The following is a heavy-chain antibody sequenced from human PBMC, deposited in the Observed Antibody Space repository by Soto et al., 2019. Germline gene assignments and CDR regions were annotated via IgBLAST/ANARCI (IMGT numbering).Heavy chain of an antibody. CDR2: ISSNGGST. V-gene: IGHV3-64*01. D-gene: IGHD7-27*01. J-gene: IGHJ3*02. CDR3: ARALGYAFDI. CDR1: GFTFSSYP. Sequence: GGSLRLSCAASGFTFSSYPMHLVRQAPGKGLEYVSAISSNGGSTYYASSVKGRFTISRDNSKNTLYLQMGSLRAEDMAVYYCARALGYAFDIWGQGTMVTVSS.